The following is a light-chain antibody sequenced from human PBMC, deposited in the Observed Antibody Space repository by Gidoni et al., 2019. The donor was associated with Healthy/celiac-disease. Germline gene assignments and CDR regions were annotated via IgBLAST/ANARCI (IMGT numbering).Light chain of an antibody. J-gene: IGKJ3*01. V-gene: IGKV1-9*01. CDR3: QQLNSYPGFT. CDR1: QGISSY. CDR2: AAS. Sequence: DIQLTQPPSFLSASVGARVTITCRASQGISSYLAWYQQKPGKAPKLLIYAASTLQSGVPSRFSGSGSGTEFTITISSLQPEDFATYYCQQLNSYPGFTFGPGTKVDIK.